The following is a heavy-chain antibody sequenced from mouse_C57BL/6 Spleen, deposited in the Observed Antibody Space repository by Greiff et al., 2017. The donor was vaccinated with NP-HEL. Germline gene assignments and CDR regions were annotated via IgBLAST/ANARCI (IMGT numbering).Heavy chain of an antibody. V-gene: IGHV5-12*01. CDR1: GFTFSDYY. CDR3: ARYPIYDGSHWYFDV. CDR2: ISNGGGST. D-gene: IGHD2-3*01. Sequence: EVQLVESGGGLVQPGGSLKLSCAASGFTFSDYYMYWVRQTPEKRLEWVAYISNGGGSTYYPDTVKGRFTISRDNAKNTLYLQMSRLKSEDTAMYYCARYPIYDGSHWYFDVWGTGTTVTVSS. J-gene: IGHJ1*03.